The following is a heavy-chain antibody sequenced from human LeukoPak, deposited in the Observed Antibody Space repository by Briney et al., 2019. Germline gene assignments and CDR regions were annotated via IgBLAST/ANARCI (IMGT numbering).Heavy chain of an antibody. D-gene: IGHD6-13*01. CDR2: ISAYNGNT. V-gene: IGHV1-18*01. CDR1: GYTFTSYG. Sequence: EASVKVSCKASGYTFTSYGINWVRQAPGQGLEWMGWISAYNGNTNYAQKLQVRVTMTTDTSTSIVCMELRSLRSDDTAIYYCASGSSNWAGGAFDIWGQGTMVTVSS. CDR3: ASGSSNWAGGAFDI. J-gene: IGHJ3*02.